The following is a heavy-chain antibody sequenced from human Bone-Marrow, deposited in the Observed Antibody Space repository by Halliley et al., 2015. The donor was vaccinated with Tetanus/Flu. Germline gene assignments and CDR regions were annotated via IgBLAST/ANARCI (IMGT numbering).Heavy chain of an antibody. Sequence: SLRLSCAGSGFGLRNYGMHWVRQAPGKGLEWVAVTWNDGSNKYYGDSVKGRFTVSRADSKNTLFLDMNSLRVEDTAVYYCARDDGSRLGFSATDVWGQGTTVTVSS. J-gene: IGHJ6*02. V-gene: IGHV3-33*01. CDR1: GFGLRNYG. CDR2: TWNDGSNK. D-gene: IGHD6-13*01. CDR3: ARDDGSRLGFSATDV.